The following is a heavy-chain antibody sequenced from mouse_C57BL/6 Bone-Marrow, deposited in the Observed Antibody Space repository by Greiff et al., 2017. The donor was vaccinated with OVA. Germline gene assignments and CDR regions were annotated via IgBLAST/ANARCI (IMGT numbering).Heavy chain of an antibody. CDR2: ISSGSSTI. Sequence: EVHLVESGGGLVKPGGSLKLSCAASGFTFSDYGMHWVRQAPEKGLEWVAYISSGSSTIYYADTVKGRFTISRDNAKNTLFLQMTSLRSEDTAMYYCATIYDGYYEFAYWGQGTLVTVSA. CDR1: GFTFSDYG. D-gene: IGHD2-3*01. CDR3: ATIYDGYYEFAY. V-gene: IGHV5-17*01. J-gene: IGHJ3*01.